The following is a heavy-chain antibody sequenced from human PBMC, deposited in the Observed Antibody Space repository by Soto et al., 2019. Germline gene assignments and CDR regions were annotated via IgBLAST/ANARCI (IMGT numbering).Heavy chain of an antibody. CDR3: ATLNSFGSDY. D-gene: IGHD5-18*01. Sequence: EVRLVESGGGLIQPGGSLRLSCAASGFTFSSYWMHWVRQAPGKGLVWVSYIDTDGSDTKYADSVKGRFTISRDNAKNTVYLQMNSRRAEDTDVYYCATLNSFGSDYWGQGTLVAVSS. CDR1: GFTFSSYW. V-gene: IGHV3-74*03. J-gene: IGHJ4*02. CDR2: IDTDGSDT.